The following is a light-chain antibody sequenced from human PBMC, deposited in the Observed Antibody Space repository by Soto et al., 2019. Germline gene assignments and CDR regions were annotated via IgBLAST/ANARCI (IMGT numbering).Light chain of an antibody. J-gene: IGKJ1*01. CDR2: GAS. CDR1: QSVSSSF. CDR3: QQYGSSPRT. V-gene: IGKV3-20*01. Sequence: EIVLTQSPGTLSLSPGERATLSCRASQSVSSSFLAWNQQKPGQAPGLLIYGASSRATGIPDRFSGSGSGTDFTLTISRLEPEDFAVYYCQQYGSSPRTFGQGTKVEIK.